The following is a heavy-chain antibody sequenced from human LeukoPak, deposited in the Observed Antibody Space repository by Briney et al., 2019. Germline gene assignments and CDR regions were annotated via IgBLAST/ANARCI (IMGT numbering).Heavy chain of an antibody. J-gene: IGHJ6*03. Sequence: GGSLRLSCAASGFTFSSYWMSWVRQAPGKGLEWVANIKQDGSEKYYVDSVKGRFTISRDNAKNSLYLQMNSLRAEDTAVYYCARALAAKGDYYYYYYMDVWGKGTTVTVSS. CDR2: IKQDGSEK. D-gene: IGHD6-13*01. V-gene: IGHV3-7*04. CDR1: GFTFSSYW. CDR3: ARALAAKGDYYYYYYMDV.